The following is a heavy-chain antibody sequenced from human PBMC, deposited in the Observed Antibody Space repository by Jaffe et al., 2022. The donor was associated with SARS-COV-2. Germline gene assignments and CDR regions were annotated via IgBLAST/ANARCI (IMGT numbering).Heavy chain of an antibody. CDR2: ISYDGNNN. CDR1: GFTFSSYA. V-gene: IGHV3-30-3*01. D-gene: IGHD6-25*01. Sequence: QVHLVESGGGVVQPGRSLRLSCVASGFTFSSYAMHWVRQAPGKGLEWVAFISYDGNNNYYADSVKGRFTISRDNSKNTLFLQMNSLTTEDTAVYFCAREEPAAGFDSWGQGALVTVSS. CDR3: AREEPAAGFDS. J-gene: IGHJ4*02.